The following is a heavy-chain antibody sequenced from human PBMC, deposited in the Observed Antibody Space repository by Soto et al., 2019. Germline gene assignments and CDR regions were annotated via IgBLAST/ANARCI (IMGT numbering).Heavy chain of an antibody. CDR3: ARQAAGWLFSDDAFDL. D-gene: IGHD3-22*01. CDR1: GGSISSSSYY. Sequence: SETLSFTCTVSGGSISSSSYYWGWIRQPPGKGLGWIGSIYYSGSTYYNPSRNGRGTISVDTSKNQFSLKLSSVTAADTAVYYCARQAAGWLFSDDAFDLWGQGTMVT. CDR2: IYYSGST. J-gene: IGHJ3*01. V-gene: IGHV4-39*01.